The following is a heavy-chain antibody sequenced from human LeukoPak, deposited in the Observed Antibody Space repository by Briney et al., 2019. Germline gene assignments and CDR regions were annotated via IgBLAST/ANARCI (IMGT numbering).Heavy chain of an antibody. CDR3: ARERQWLVRGGFDY. V-gene: IGHV1-2*02. J-gene: IGHJ4*02. CDR1: GYTFTGYY. Sequence: ASVKVSCKASGYTFTGYYMHWVRQAPGQGLEWMGWINPNSGGTNYAQKFQGRVTMTRDTSISTVYMELSRLRSDDTAVYYCARERQWLVRGGFDYWGQGTLVTVSS. CDR2: INPNSGGT. D-gene: IGHD6-19*01.